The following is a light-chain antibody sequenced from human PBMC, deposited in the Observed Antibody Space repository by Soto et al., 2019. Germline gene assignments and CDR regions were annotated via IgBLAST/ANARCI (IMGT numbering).Light chain of an antibody. Sequence: QSVLTQPPSASGTPGQRVTISCSGSSSNIGSNTVNWYQQPPGTAPKLLIYSNNQRPSGGPDRFSGSKSGTSASLAISGLKSEDEADYYCAAWDDSMNGYVFGTGTKVTVL. CDR3: AAWDDSMNGYV. V-gene: IGLV1-44*01. CDR1: SSNIGSNT. CDR2: SNN. J-gene: IGLJ1*01.